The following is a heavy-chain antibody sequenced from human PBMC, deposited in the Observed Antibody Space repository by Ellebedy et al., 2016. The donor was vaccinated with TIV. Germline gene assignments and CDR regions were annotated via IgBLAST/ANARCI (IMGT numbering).Heavy chain of an antibody. V-gene: IGHV3-49*03. CDR2: ISSEIYGGAT. Sequence: GESLKISCTASGFNFGEYAVSWFRQAPGKGLEWVGFISSEIYGGATDYAASVKGRFSISRDDSKSIAYLRMNSLKTEDTGVYYCTKVAYPYSRGFDSWGQGTLVTVSS. CDR1: GFNFGEYA. CDR3: TKVAYPYSRGFDS. J-gene: IGHJ5*01. D-gene: IGHD2-8*02.